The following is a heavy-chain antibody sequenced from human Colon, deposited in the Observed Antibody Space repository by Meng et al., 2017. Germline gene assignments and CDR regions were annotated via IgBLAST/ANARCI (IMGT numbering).Heavy chain of an antibody. V-gene: IGHV3-30*01. CDR3: ASHGGGA. CDR2: ISYNGGHI. CDR1: GFTIKNNY. Sequence: VQLVESGGGLVQPGGSLRLSCVVSGFTIKNNYIHWVRQAPGKGLEWVSVISYNGGHIYYADSVKGRFTISRDNSRSSVYLQMNSLRDEDTAVYYCASHGGGAWGLGTLVTVSS. J-gene: IGHJ5*02. D-gene: IGHD3-10*01.